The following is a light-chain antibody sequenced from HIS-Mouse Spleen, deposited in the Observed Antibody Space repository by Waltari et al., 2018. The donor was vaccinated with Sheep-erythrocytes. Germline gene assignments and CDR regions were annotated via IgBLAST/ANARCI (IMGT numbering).Light chain of an antibody. CDR3: NSRDSSGNHLGVV. V-gene: IGLV3-19*01. CDR1: SLRSYY. J-gene: IGLJ2*01. CDR2: GKN. Sequence: SSELTQDPAVSVALGQTVRITCQGDSLRSYYASWFQQKPGQAPVLVIYGKNNRPSGIPDRFSGSSSGNTASLTITGAQAEDEADFYCNSRDSSGNHLGVVFGGGTKLTVI.